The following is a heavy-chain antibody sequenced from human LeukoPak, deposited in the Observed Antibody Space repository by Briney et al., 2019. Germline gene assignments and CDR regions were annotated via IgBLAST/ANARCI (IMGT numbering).Heavy chain of an antibody. CDR1: GFTFSRNA. CDR3: AKDPWGSRGYFDY. Sequence: GGSLRLSCAASGFTFSRNAMIWVRQAPGKGLEWISAISGSGSDTYYADSVKGRFTIFRDNSKNAVYLRMNSLRAEDTAVYYCAKDPWGSRGYFDYWGQGTLVTVSS. J-gene: IGHJ4*02. CDR2: ISGSGSDT. V-gene: IGHV3-23*01. D-gene: IGHD7-27*01.